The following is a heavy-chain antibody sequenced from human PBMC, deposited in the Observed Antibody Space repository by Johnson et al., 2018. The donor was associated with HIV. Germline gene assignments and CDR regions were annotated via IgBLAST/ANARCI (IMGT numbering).Heavy chain of an antibody. CDR3: ARDQAYRSSWAFSFDI. CDR2: ISGSGGST. V-gene: IGHV3-23*04. CDR1: AFTFSSND. D-gene: IGHD6-13*01. J-gene: IGHJ3*02. Sequence: VQLVESGGGLVQPGGSLRLSCGASAFTFSSNDMKWVRQAPGKGLEWVSAISGSGGSTYYADSVKGRFTISRDNSKNTVFLQMNSLRSDDTAVYFCARDQAYRSSWAFSFDIWGQGTMVIVSS.